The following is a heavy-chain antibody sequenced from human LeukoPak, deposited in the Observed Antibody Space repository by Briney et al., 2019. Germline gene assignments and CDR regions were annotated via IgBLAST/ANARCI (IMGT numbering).Heavy chain of an antibody. Sequence: PGESLRLSCAASGFTFSTYSMNWVRQAPGKGLEWVSSISNSGSYIYYADSVKGRFTISRDNAKNSLYLQMNSLRPEDTAAYYCARFSAMVTVPFDYWGQGTLVTVSS. CDR1: GFTFSTYS. D-gene: IGHD5-18*01. CDR2: ISNSGSYI. V-gene: IGHV3-21*01. J-gene: IGHJ4*02. CDR3: ARFSAMVTVPFDY.